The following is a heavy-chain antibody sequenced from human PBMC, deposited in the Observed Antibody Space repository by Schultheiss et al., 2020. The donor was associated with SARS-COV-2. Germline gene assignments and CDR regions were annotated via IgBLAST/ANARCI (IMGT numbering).Heavy chain of an antibody. CDR3: ASSRGSSWYLIDY. CDR2: ISPASSYR. Sequence: GGSLRLSCAASGFTFSGSAMHWVRQVPGKGLEWVSSISPASSYRYYADSVKGRFAISRDNATNSLYLQMNGLRAEDTAVYYCASSRGSSWYLIDYWGQGTLVTVSS. D-gene: IGHD6-13*01. J-gene: IGHJ4*02. V-gene: IGHV3-21*01. CDR1: GFTFSGSA.